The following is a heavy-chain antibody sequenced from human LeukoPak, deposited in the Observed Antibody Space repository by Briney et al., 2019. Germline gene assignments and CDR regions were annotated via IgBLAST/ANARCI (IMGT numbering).Heavy chain of an antibody. CDR2: MYYSGSP. D-gene: IGHD6-19*01. V-gene: IGHV4-59*08. J-gene: IGHJ6*02. CDR1: GDSFSSYY. CDR3: ARSIVVAGFVSDYYYYGMDV. Sequence: SETLSLTCTVSGDSFSSYYWSWIRQPPGKGLEWIGYMYYSGSPNYNPSLKSRVAISIHTSKKHFSLKLSSVTAADTAVYYCARSIVVAGFVSDYYYYGMDVWGQGTTVTVSS.